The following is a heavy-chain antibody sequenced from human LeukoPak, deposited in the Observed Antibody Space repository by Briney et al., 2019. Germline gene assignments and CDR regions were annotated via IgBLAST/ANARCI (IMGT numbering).Heavy chain of an antibody. J-gene: IGHJ3*02. CDR3: AKDHYYDSSEGDI. CDR1: GFTFSSYS. V-gene: IGHV3-21*01. CDR2: ISSGSSYI. Sequence: GGSLRLSCAAYGFTFSSYSMTWVRQAPGKGLEWVSSISSGSSYIFYADSVKGRFTISRDDAKNSLYLQMNSLRAEDTAVYYCAKDHYYDSSEGDIWGQGTMVTVSS. D-gene: IGHD3-22*01.